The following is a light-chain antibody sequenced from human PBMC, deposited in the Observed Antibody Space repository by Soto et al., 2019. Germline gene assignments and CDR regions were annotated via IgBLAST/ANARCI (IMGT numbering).Light chain of an antibody. CDR2: GAS. CDR3: QQYGSSPFT. Sequence: EIVLTQSPGTLSLSPGERATLSCTASQSVSSTYLAWYQQKPGQAPRLLIYGASSRATGIPDRFSGSGSGTDFTLTISRLGPEDFAVYYCQQYGSSPFTFGQGTKVEIK. V-gene: IGKV3-20*01. CDR1: QSVSSTY. J-gene: IGKJ2*01.